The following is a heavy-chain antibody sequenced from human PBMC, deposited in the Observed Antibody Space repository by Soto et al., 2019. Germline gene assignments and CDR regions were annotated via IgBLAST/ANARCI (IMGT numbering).Heavy chain of an antibody. CDR2: IYHSEST. J-gene: IGHJ4*02. CDR1: GFSISSYY. V-gene: IGHV4-59*12. D-gene: IGHD4-17*01. Sequence: SDTLSLTCTFSGFSISSYYLSWVRQPPGKGLEWIGEIYHSESTIYNPSLKSRVTISVDKSKNQFSLNLDSVTAADTAVYYCARYDFGTFDYWGRGILVTVS. CDR3: ARYDFGTFDY.